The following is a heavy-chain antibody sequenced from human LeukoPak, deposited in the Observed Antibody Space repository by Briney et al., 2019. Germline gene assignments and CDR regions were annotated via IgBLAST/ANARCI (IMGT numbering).Heavy chain of an antibody. CDR3: ARVQGYYYYGMDV. CDR1: GYTFISYY. CDR2: INPSGGST. J-gene: IGHJ6*02. Sequence: GASVKVSCKASGYTFISYYIHWVRQGPGQGLEWMGIINPSGGSTSYAQRFQGRVTMTRDTSTSTVHMELRSLRSEDTAVYYCARVQGYYYYGMDVWGQGTTVTVSS. V-gene: IGHV1-46*01.